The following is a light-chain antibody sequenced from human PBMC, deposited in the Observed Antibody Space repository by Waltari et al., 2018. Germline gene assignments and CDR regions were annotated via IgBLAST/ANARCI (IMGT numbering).Light chain of an antibody. J-gene: IGLJ2*01. CDR2: DNN. Sequence: QSVLTQPPSVSAAPGQKVTISCSGTGSNIGNTFVSWYQQLPGTAPKLLIYDNNKRPSGIPDRFSGSKSGTSATLGITGLQTGDEADYYCGTWDTDLSVVFGGGTKLTDL. V-gene: IGLV1-51*01. CDR3: GTWDTDLSVV. CDR1: GSNIGNTF.